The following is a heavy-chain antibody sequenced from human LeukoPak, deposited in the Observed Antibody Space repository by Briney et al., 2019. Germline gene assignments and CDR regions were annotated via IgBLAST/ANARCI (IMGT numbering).Heavy chain of an antibody. CDR1: GFTFSDYY. V-gene: IGHV3-11*04. D-gene: IGHD1-26*01. Sequence: GGSLRLSCAASGFTFSDYYMSWIRQAPGKGLEWVSYISSSGSTIYYADSVKGRFTISRDNAKNSLYLQMNSLRAEDTAVYYCARDAGVGATDAFDIWGQGTMVTVSS. CDR3: ARDAGVGATDAFDI. CDR2: ISSSGSTI. J-gene: IGHJ3*02.